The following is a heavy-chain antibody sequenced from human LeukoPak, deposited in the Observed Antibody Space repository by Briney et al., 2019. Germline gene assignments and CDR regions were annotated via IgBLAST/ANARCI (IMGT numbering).Heavy chain of an antibody. D-gene: IGHD6-13*01. CDR3: ARVLAAAGVPFDY. V-gene: IGHV1-8*01. CDR2: MNPNSGST. CDR1: GYTFASYD. Sequence: ASVKVSCKASGYTFASYDINWVRQATGQGLEWVGWMNPNSGSTGYAQKFQGRVTMTRNTSISTAYMELSSLRSEDTAVYYCARVLAAAGVPFDYWGQGTLVTVSS. J-gene: IGHJ4*02.